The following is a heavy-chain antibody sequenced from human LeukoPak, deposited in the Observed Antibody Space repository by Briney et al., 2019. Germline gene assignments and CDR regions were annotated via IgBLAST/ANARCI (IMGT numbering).Heavy chain of an antibody. CDR1: GFTFSSST. V-gene: IGHV3-23*01. Sequence: GGSLRLSCAASGFTFSSSTMSWVRQAPGKGLEWVSAISGSGGSTYYADSVKGRFTISRDNSKNTLYLQMNSLRAEDTAVYYCAKDTYYYDSSGPPYDAFDIWGQGTMVTVSS. CDR3: AKDTYYYDSSGPPYDAFDI. D-gene: IGHD3-22*01. CDR2: ISGSGGST. J-gene: IGHJ3*02.